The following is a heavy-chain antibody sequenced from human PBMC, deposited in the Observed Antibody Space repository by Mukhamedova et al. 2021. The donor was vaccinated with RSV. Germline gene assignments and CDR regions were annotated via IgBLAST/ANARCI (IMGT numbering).Heavy chain of an antibody. J-gene: IGHJ3*02. D-gene: IGHD3-10*01. V-gene: IGHV4-59*08. CDR2: SA. CDR3: ARHAGGYAFDI. Sequence: SANYNPSLKSRVTISVDASKSQFSLKLNSVTAADTAMYYCARHAGGYAFDILGQGTMVTVSS.